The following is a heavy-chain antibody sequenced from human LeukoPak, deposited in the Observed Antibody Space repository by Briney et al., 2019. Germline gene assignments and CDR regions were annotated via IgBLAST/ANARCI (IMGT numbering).Heavy chain of an antibody. V-gene: IGHV1-69*06. CDR3: ARAIVEPYTGYYGMDV. Sequence: SVKVSCKASGGTFSSYAISWVRQAPGQGLEWMGGIIPIFGTANYAQKFQGRVTITADKSTSTDYMELSSLRSEDTAVYYCARAIVEPYTGYYGMDVWGKGTTVTVSS. CDR1: GGTFSSYA. CDR2: IIPIFGTA. J-gene: IGHJ6*04. D-gene: IGHD3-16*02.